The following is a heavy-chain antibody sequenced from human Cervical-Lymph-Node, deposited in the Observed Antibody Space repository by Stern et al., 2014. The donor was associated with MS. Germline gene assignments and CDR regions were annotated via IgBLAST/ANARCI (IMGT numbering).Heavy chain of an antibody. CDR1: GGSISSGSYY. V-gene: IGHV4-61*02. CDR3: ARESRY. J-gene: IGHJ4*02. Sequence: QVQLQESGPGLVKPSQTLSLTCTVSGGSISSGSYYWSWIRQPAGKGLEWIGHFYPSGSTNYTPSLKSRVTKPVDPSKNKFPLKLSSVTAADTAVYYCARESRYWGQGTLVTVSS. CDR2: FYPSGST.